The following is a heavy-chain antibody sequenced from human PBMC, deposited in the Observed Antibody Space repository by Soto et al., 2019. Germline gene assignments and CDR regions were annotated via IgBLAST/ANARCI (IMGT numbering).Heavy chain of an antibody. J-gene: IGHJ4*02. CDR1: GFTFGDYA. CDR3: TREEMATISGDY. V-gene: IGHV3-49*04. D-gene: IGHD5-12*01. CDR2: IRSKAYGGTT. Sequence: EVQLVESGGGLVQPGRSLRLSCTASGFTFGDYAMSWVRQAPGKGLEWVGFIRSKAYGGTTEYAASVKGRFTISRDDSKSIAYLQMNSLKTEDPAVYYCTREEMATISGDYWGQGTLVTVSS.